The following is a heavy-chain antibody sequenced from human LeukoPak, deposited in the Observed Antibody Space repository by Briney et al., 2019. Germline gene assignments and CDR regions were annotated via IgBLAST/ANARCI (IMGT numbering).Heavy chain of an antibody. CDR2: ISSSSSYI. V-gene: IGHV3-21*01. Sequence: GGSLRLSCAASGFTFSSYSMNWVRQAPGKGLEWVSSISSSSSYIYYADSVKGRFTISRDNAKNSLYLQMNSLRAEDTAVYYCARDHYDLGMDRGGPGYYYYGMDVWGQGTTVTVSS. D-gene: IGHD3-10*01. J-gene: IGHJ6*02. CDR1: GFTFSSYS. CDR3: ARDHYDLGMDRGGPGYYYYGMDV.